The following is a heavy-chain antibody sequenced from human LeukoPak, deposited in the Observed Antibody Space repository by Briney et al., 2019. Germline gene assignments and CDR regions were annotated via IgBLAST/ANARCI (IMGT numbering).Heavy chain of an antibody. Sequence: ASVKVSCKASGYTFTGYYMHWVRQAPGQGLEWMGWINPNSGGTNYAQKFQGRVTTTRDTSISTAYMELSRLRSDDTAVYYCARCIAAAGHHFDYWGQGTLVTVSS. J-gene: IGHJ4*02. CDR2: INPNSGGT. CDR3: ARCIAAAGHHFDY. V-gene: IGHV1-2*02. D-gene: IGHD6-13*01. CDR1: GYTFTGYY.